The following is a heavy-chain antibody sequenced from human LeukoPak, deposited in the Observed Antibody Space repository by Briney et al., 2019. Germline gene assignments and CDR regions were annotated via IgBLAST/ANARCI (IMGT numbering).Heavy chain of an antibody. Sequence: GGSLRLSCAASGFTFSNYAMHWVRQAPGKGLEYVSAINSNGDSTYYANSVKGRFTISRDNSKSTLYLQMGSLRPEDTAVYYCAREERGQAIDYWGQGALVTVSS. CDR1: GFTFSNYA. J-gene: IGHJ4*02. D-gene: IGHD1-26*01. CDR3: AREERGQAIDY. CDR2: INSNGDST. V-gene: IGHV3-64*01.